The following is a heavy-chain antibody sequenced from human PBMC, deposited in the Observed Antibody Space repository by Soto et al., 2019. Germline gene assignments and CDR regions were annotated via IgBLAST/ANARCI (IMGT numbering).Heavy chain of an antibody. CDR1: GFTFSSYG. V-gene: IGHV3-30*18. CDR3: AKDWGWLQPLINWFDP. CDR2: ISYDGSNK. J-gene: IGHJ5*02. Sequence: PGGSLRLSCAASGFTFSSYGMHWVRQAPGKGLEWVAVISYDGSNKYYADSVKGRFTISRDNSKNTLYLQMNSLRAEDTAVYYCAKDWGWLQPLINWFDPWGQGTLVTVSS. D-gene: IGHD5-12*01.